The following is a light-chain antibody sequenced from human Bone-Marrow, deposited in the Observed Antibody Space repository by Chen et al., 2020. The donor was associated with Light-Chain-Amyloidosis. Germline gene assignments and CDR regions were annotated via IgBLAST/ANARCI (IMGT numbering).Light chain of an antibody. CDR3: CSYAGSSTLV. J-gene: IGLJ3*02. CDR2: EVN. Sequence: QSALTQPASVSGSPGQSLTISCTGSSSDVGSYNLFSWYQQHPGKAPKFMIYEVNKRPSGVSNRFSGSKSGNTASLTISGLQAEDEADYYCCSYAGSSTLVFGGGTKVTVL. V-gene: IGLV2-23*02. CDR1: SSDVGSYNL.